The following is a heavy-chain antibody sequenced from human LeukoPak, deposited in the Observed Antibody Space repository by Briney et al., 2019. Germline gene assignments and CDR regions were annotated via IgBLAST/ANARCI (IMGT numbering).Heavy chain of an antibody. J-gene: IGHJ5*02. D-gene: IGHD2-15*01. Sequence: ASVRVSCTASGYTFTDSYIHWVPQAPGQGLELMGWIDPKSGGTSYAREFRGRVTMTRDTSISTAYMELSRLRSDDTALFYCTRNYCRGGTCYSWFDPWGQGTLVTVSS. V-gene: IGHV1-2*02. CDR1: GYTFTDSY. CDR2: IDPKSGGT. CDR3: TRNYCRGGTCYSWFDP.